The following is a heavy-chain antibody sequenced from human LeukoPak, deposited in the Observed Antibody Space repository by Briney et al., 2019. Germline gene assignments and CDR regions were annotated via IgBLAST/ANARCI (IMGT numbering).Heavy chain of an antibody. J-gene: IGHJ4*02. D-gene: IGHD3-22*01. CDR2: ISSSSSYI. CDR3: ARDGHYDSSGYGY. Sequence: PGGSLRLSCAASGFTFSSYSMNWVRQAPGKGLEWVSSISSSSSYIYYADLVKGRFTISRDNAKNSLYLQMNSLRAEDTAVYYCARDGHYDSSGYGYWGQGTLVTVSS. CDR1: GFTFSSYS. V-gene: IGHV3-21*01.